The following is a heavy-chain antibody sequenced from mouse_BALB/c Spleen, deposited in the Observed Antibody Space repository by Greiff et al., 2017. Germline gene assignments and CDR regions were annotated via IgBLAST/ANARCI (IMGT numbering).Heavy chain of an antibody. Sequence: EVKLVESGPELVKPGASVKMSCKASGYTFTSYVMHWVKQKPGQGLEWIGYINPYNDGTKYNEKFKGKATLTSDKSSSTAYMELSSLTSEDSAVYYCARGGLRYGSSGGFAYWGQGTLVTVSA. J-gene: IGHJ3*01. CDR1: GYTFTSYV. CDR2: INPYNDGT. D-gene: IGHD1-1*01. CDR3: ARGGLRYGSSGGFAY. V-gene: IGHV1-14*01.